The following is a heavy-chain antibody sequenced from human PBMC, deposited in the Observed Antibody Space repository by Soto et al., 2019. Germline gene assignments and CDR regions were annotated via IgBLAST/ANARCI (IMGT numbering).Heavy chain of an antibody. CDR3: AREYGSGSYYWFAP. Sequence: EVQLVESGGGVVRPGGSLRLSCVASGFTFYDYGLSWVRQAPGKGLEWVSGINGNGGKTRYVVSVKGRFSISRDNAKNSLYLQMDSLRAEDSAFYYCAREYGSGSYYWFAPWGQGPLVTVSS. D-gene: IGHD3-10*01. CDR1: GFTFYDYG. V-gene: IGHV3-20*04. J-gene: IGHJ5*02. CDR2: INGNGGKT.